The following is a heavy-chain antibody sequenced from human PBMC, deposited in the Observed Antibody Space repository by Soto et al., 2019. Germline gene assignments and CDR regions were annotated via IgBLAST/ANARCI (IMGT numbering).Heavy chain of an antibody. CDR2: LNPTGGST. Sequence: ASVKVSCKPSGDRLTTFCMHWERPPPGQGPDWMGVLNPTGGSTTYAQKFQGRLTMTRDTSTSTVYMELSRLRSEETAVYYCGRVRSDTEYVGDCYFEYWGQ. CDR3: GRVRSDTEYVGDCYFEY. J-gene: IGHJ4*03. CDR1: GDRLTTFC. V-gene: IGHV1-46*01. D-gene: IGHD3-16*01.